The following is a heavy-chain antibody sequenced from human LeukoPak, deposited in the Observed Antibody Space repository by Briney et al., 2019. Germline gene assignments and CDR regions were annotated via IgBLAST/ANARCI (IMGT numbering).Heavy chain of an antibody. CDR3: ANSGPFIIHP. CDR2: INKDGTST. J-gene: IGHJ5*02. V-gene: IGHV3-23*03. CDR1: GFTFSSYA. Sequence: PGGSLRLSCAVSGFTFSSYAMNWVRQAPGKGLEWVSGINKDGTSTYYADSVKGRFTISRDNSKNTVYLQMNNLRVEDTAVYYCANSGPFIIHPWGQGTLVTVSA. D-gene: IGHD3-3*01.